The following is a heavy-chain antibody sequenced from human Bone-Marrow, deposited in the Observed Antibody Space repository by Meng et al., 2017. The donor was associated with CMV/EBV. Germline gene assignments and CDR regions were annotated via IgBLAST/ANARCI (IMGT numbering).Heavy chain of an antibody. V-gene: IGHV3-30*04. D-gene: IGHD2-2*01. CDR3: ARDSVVVVPAGYYFDY. CDR1: GFTFSSYA. J-gene: IGHJ4*02. Sequence: GESLKISCAASGFTFSSYAMHWVRQAPGKGLEWVAVISYDGSNKYNADSVKGRFTISRDNAKNSLYLQMNSLRAEDTAVYYCARDSVVVVPAGYYFDYWGQGKLV. CDR2: ISYDGSNK.